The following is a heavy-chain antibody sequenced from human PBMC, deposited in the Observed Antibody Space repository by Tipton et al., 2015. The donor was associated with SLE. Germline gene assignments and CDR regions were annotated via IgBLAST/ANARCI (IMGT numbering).Heavy chain of an antibody. D-gene: IGHD3-10*01. CDR2: IYCSGST. CDR3: ARAPGETWFDP. Sequence: TLSLTCTVSGGSISSRSYYWGWIRQPPGKGLEWIGYIYCSGSTNYNPSLKSRVTISVDTSKNQFSLKLSSVTAADTAVYYCARAPGETWFDPWGQGTLVTVSS. V-gene: IGHV4-61*05. J-gene: IGHJ5*02. CDR1: GGSISSRSYY.